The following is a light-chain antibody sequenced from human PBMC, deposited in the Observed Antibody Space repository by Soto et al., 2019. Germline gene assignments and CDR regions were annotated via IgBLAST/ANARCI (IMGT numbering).Light chain of an antibody. CDR3: QQYNDWPLT. CDR2: DAS. J-gene: IGKJ4*01. V-gene: IGKV3D-15*01. CDR1: QSVARN. Sequence: IALTQTPATLSVFPGERVTISCMASQSVARNLAWHQEKPAQVPRLLIYDASTRATGVPARFSGSGSGTEFTLTIISLQSEDSAVYYCQQYNDWPLTFGGGTKVDIK.